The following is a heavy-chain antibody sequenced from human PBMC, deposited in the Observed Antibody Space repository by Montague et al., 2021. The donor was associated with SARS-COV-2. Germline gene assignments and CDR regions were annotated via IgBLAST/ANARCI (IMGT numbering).Heavy chain of an antibody. D-gene: IGHD2-15*01. Sequence: SETLSLTCTVSGGSISSYYWSCIRQPPGKGPEWIGYIYYSGSTNYNPSLKSRVTISVDTSKNQFSLKLSSVTAADTAVYYCARHRRAPYCSGGSSYSPPGWFDPWGQGTLVTVSS. CDR2: IYYSGST. J-gene: IGHJ5*02. V-gene: IGHV4-59*08. CDR1: GGSISSYY. CDR3: ARHRRAPYCSGGSSYSPPGWFDP.